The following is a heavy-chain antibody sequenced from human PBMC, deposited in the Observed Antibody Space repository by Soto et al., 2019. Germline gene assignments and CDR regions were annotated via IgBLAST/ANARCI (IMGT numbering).Heavy chain of an antibody. CDR3: ARLAQCSGGNCYSRPLDS. CDR1: ADTFANYG. Sequence: QVQLLQSGAEAKKPGASVKVSCKASADTFANYGISWVRQAPGQGPEWMGWITPSNGDTNYAQKFQGRVIMTTDTSTSTAYIEVRSLRSDDTAVYYCARLAQCSGGNCYSRPLDSWGQGTLVTVSS. D-gene: IGHD2-15*01. J-gene: IGHJ4*02. CDR2: ITPSNGDT. V-gene: IGHV1-18*01.